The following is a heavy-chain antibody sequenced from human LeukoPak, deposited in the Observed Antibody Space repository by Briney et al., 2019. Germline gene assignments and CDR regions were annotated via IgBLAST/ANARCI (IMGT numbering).Heavy chain of an antibody. CDR2: IYSGGST. CDR1: GFTVSSNY. CDR3: AKDGVWFGELPYFDY. Sequence: GGSLRLSCAASGFTVSSNYMSWVRQAPGKGLEWVSVIYSGGSTYYADSVKGRFTISRDNSKNTLYLQMNSLRAEDTAVYYCAKDGVWFGELPYFDYWGQGTLVTVSS. D-gene: IGHD3-10*01. V-gene: IGHV3-66*01. J-gene: IGHJ4*02.